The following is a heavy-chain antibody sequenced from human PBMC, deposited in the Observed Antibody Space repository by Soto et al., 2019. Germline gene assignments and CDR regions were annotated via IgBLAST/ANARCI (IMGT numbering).Heavy chain of an antibody. CDR1: GFTVSSNY. V-gene: IGHV3-53*01. D-gene: IGHD3-3*01. Sequence: PGGSLRLSCAASGFTVSSNYMSWVRQAPGKGLEWVSVIYSGGSTYYADSVKGRFTISRDNSKNTLYLQMNSLRAEDTAVYYCARAPPTISATFDYWGQGTLVTVSS. CDR2: IYSGGST. CDR3: ARAPPTISATFDY. J-gene: IGHJ4*02.